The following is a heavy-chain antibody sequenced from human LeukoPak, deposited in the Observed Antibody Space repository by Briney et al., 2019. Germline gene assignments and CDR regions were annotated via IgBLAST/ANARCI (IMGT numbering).Heavy chain of an antibody. V-gene: IGHV3-23*01. CDR3: AKDNGEGDYDILTGYYTSFVDY. Sequence: GGSLRLSCAASGFTFSSYAMSWVRQAPGKGLEWVSAISGSGGSTYYADSVKGRFTISRDNSKNTLYLQMNSLRAEDTAVYYCAKDNGEGDYDILTGYYTSFVDYWGQGTLVTVSS. CDR2: ISGSGGST. J-gene: IGHJ4*02. CDR1: GFTFSSYA. D-gene: IGHD3-9*01.